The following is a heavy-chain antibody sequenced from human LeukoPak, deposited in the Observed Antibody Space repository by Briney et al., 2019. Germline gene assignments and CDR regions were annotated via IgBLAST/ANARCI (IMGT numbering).Heavy chain of an antibody. CDR2: IYTSGST. CDR3: TRHEHKALAGDT. D-gene: IGHD6-19*01. CDR1: GGSINNHH. V-gene: IGHV4-4*07. Sequence: SETLSLTCTVSGGSINNHHWSWIRQTAGKGLEWIGRIYTSGSTNYNPSLKSRVPICGHTHKNHFSLTLTSLTAADTAVYFCTRHEHKALAGDTWGQGTLVTVSS. J-gene: IGHJ5*02.